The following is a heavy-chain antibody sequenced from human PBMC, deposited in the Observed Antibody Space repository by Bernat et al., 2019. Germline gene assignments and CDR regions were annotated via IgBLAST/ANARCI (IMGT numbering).Heavy chain of an antibody. CDR1: GYTFTGYY. CDR3: ARDYISSVTTSDYYYGMDV. V-gene: IGHV1-2*04. D-gene: IGHD4-17*01. J-gene: IGHJ6*02. CDR2: INPNSGGT. Sequence: QVQLVQSGAEVKKPGASVKVSCKASGYTFTGYYMHWVRQAHGQGLEWMGWINPNSGGTNYAQKFQGWVTMTRDTSISTAYMELSRLRSDDTAVYYCARDYISSVTTSDYYYGMDVWGQGTTVTVSS.